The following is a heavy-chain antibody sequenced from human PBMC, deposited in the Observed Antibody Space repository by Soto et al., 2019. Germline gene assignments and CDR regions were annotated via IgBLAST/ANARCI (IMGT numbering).Heavy chain of an antibody. J-gene: IGHJ6*02. CDR2: IWYDGSNK. D-gene: IGHD1-7*01. V-gene: IGHV3-33*01. CDR3: ARGGNSDLGGKDG. CDR1: GFTFSSYG. Sequence: QVQLVESGGGVVQPGRSLRLSCAASGFTFSSYGMHWVRQAPGKGLEWVSFIWYDGSNKYYADSVKGRFTISRDNSKKAPYLQMNSLRDDDTAVYYCARGGNSDLGGKDGWGPGTTVTVSS.